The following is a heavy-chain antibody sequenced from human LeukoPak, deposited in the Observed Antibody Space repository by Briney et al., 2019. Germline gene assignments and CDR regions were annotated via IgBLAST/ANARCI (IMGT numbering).Heavy chain of an antibody. D-gene: IGHD3-10*01. J-gene: IGHJ4*02. Sequence: ASVKVSCKASGYTFTSYGISWVRQAPGQGLEWMGWISAYNGNTNYAQKLQGRVTMTTDTSTSTAYMELRSLRSDDTAVYYCAREGITMVRGVIITRQYYFDYWGQGTLVTVSS. CDR3: AREGITMVRGVIITRQYYFDY. CDR2: ISAYNGNT. CDR1: GYTFTSYG. V-gene: IGHV1-18*01.